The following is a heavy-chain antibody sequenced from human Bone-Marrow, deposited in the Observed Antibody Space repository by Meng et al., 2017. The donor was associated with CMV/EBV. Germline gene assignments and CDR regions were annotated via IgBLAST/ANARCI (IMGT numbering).Heavy chain of an antibody. D-gene: IGHD6-13*01. CDR3: ARIANGGWFDP. V-gene: IGHV1-2*02. J-gene: IGHJ5*02. Sequence: ASVKVSCKASGYTFTGYYMHWVRQAPGQGLEWMGGINPNSGGTNYAQKFQGRVTMTRDTSISTAYMGLSRLKSDDTAVYYCARIANGGWFDPWGQGTLVTVSS. CDR2: INPNSGGT. CDR1: GYTFTGYY.